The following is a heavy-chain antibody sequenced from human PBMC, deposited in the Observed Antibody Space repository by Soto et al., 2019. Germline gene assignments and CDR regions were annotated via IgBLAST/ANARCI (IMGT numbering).Heavy chain of an antibody. J-gene: IGHJ6*02. Sequence: QVQLQESGPGLVKPSGTLSLTCAVSGGSISSSNWWSWVRQPPGKGLEWIGEIHHTGITNYNPSLQSRRTISVDQPKHQFSLKMNSVTAADAAVYYCARGIFGSGRGAACYYYGMDVWGQGTTVTVSS. CDR3: ARGIFGSGRGAACYYYGMDV. D-gene: IGHD3-10*01. V-gene: IGHV4-4*02. CDR1: GGSISSSNW. CDR2: IHHTGIT.